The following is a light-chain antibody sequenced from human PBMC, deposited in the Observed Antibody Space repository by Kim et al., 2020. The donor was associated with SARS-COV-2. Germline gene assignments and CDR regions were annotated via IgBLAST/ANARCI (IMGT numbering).Light chain of an antibody. CDR3: QQYNNWLT. Sequence: SVSPGERATLPCRASQSVSSNLAWYQQKPGQTPRLLIYGASTRATGIPARFSGSGSGTEFTLTISSLQSEDCAVYYCQQYNNWLTFGGGTKVDIK. J-gene: IGKJ4*01. CDR2: GAS. V-gene: IGKV3-15*01. CDR1: QSVSSN.